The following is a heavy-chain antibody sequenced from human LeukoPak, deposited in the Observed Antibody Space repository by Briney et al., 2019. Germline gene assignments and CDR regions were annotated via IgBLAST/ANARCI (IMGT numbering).Heavy chain of an antibody. CDR3: ATRTSGYSSGWYLSYYYYMDV. D-gene: IGHD6-19*01. CDR1: GFTFSSYA. Sequence: GGSLRLSCAASGFTFSSYAMSWVRQAPGKGLEWVSAISGSGGSTYYADSVKGRFTISRDNSKNTLYLQMNSLRAEDTAVYYCATRTSGYSSGWYLSYYYYMDVWGKGTTVTVSS. CDR2: ISGSGGST. J-gene: IGHJ6*03. V-gene: IGHV3-23*01.